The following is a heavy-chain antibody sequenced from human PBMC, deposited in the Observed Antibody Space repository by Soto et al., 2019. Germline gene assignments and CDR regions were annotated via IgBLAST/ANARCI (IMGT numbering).Heavy chain of an antibody. Sequence: QVQLQESGPGLVKPSETLSLTCTVSGGSISSYYWSWIRQPAGKGLEWIGRIYTSGSTNYNPSLKSRVPMSVDTSKNQFSLKLSSVTAADTAVYYCARDREDIVVVPAADGFDPWGQGTLVTVSS. CDR2: IYTSGST. CDR1: GGSISSYY. J-gene: IGHJ5*02. CDR3: ARDREDIVVVPAADGFDP. D-gene: IGHD2-2*01. V-gene: IGHV4-4*07.